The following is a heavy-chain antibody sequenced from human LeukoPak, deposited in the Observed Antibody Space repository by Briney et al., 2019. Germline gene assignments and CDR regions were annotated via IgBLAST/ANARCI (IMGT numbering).Heavy chain of an antibody. J-gene: IGHJ4*02. V-gene: IGHV3-74*01. CDR3: ARVRPPSGYYYTPPDY. Sequence: PGGSLRLSCAASGFPFSTYWMYWVRQAPGKGLVWVSRIRPDGSSTTYADSVKGRFTISRDNAKNTLYLQMNSLRAEDTAVYYCARVRPPSGYYYTPPDYWGQGTLVTVSS. D-gene: IGHD3-22*01. CDR1: GFPFSTYW. CDR2: IRPDGSST.